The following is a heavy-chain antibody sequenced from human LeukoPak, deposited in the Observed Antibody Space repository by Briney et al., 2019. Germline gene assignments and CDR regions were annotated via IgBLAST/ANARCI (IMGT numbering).Heavy chain of an antibody. CDR3: AKGLDNYYYYGMDV. V-gene: IGHV3-9*01. D-gene: IGHD6-19*01. Sequence: GGSLRLSCAASRFTFDDYAMHWVRQAPGKGLEWVSRISWNSGSIGYADSVKGRFTISRDNAKDSLYLQMNSLRAEDTALYYCAKGLDNYYYYGMDVWGQGTTVTVSS. CDR1: RFTFDDYA. J-gene: IGHJ6*02. CDR2: ISWNSGSI.